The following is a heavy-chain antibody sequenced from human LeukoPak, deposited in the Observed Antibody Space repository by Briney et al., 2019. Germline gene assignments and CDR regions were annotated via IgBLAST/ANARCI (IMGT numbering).Heavy chain of an antibody. CDR3: ARHGVTRWYFDR. J-gene: IGHJ2*01. V-gene: IGHV4-59*08. D-gene: IGHD2-8*01. Sequence: PSETLSLTCTVSGGSLSSYYRSWVRQPPGKGLEWIGYTYHGGTTNYDSSLKSRVTTSLDTSRSQLSLNLASVTAADTAVYYCARHGVTRWYFDRWGRGTLVTVSS. CDR1: GGSLSSYY. CDR2: TYHGGTT.